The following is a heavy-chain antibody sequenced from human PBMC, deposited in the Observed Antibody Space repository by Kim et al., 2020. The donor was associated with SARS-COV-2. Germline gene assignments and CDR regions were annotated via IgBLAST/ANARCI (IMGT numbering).Heavy chain of an antibody. CDR2: IFYSGST. V-gene: IGHV4-39*01. Sequence: SETLSLTCHVSGGSINSSRYHWAWLRQPPGKGLEWIGHIFYSGSTFSNPSLKSRLTMSVDTSKNQFSLRLVPVTAADTAVYYCGRRVRFCEKIDYWGQG. CDR3: GRRVRFCEKIDY. CDR1: GGSINSSRYH. D-gene: IGHD1-1*01. J-gene: IGHJ4*02.